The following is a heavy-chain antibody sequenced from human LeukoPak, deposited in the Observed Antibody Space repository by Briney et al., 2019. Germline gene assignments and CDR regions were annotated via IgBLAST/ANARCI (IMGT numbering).Heavy chain of an antibody. CDR1: GFTFSSYA. CDR2: ISGSGGST. Sequence: GGSLRLSCAASGFTFSSYAMSWVRQAPGKGLEWVSAISGSGGSTYYADSVKGRFTVSRDNSKNTLYLQMNSLRAEDTAVYYCAKDAWRSSGYDEESDYWGQGTLVTVSS. CDR3: AKDAWRSSGYDEESDY. J-gene: IGHJ4*02. V-gene: IGHV3-23*01. D-gene: IGHD3-22*01.